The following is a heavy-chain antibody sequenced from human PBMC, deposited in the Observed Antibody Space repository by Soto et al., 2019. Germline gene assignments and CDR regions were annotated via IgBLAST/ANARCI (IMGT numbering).Heavy chain of an antibody. Sequence: SETLSLTCAVYGGSFSDCYWSWIRQPPGKGLEWIGEINHSGITNYSPSLKSRVTMSVDTSKNQFSLKLTSVTAADTALYYCARFPFDSNDWTNPRYFDIWGQGTLVTVSS. CDR3: ARFPFDSNDWTNPRYFDI. V-gene: IGHV4-34*01. CDR1: GGSFSDCY. J-gene: IGHJ4*02. CDR2: INHSGIT. D-gene: IGHD3-22*01.